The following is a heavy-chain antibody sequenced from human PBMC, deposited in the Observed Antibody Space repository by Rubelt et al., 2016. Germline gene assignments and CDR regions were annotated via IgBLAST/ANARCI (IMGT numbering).Heavy chain of an antibody. Sequence: EVQLVQSGPEVKRPGESLRISCKSSGYSFSNFWIGWVRQMPGKGLEWMGIIYPGDSDTRYSPSFQGQVTISADKSISTAYLQWSSLKASDTAMYYCARGKVVVTQTNAFDIWGQGTMVTVFS. CDR3: ARGKVVVTQTNAFDI. J-gene: IGHJ3*02. V-gene: IGHV5-51*01. CDR2: IYPGDSDT. CDR1: GYSFSNFW. D-gene: IGHD2-15*01.